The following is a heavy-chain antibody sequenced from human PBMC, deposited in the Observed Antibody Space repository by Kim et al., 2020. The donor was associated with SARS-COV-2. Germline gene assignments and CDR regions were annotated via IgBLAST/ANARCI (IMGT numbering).Heavy chain of an antibody. J-gene: IGHJ4*02. V-gene: IGHV1-46*01. CDR2: INPSGGST. Sequence: ASVKVSCKASGYTFTSYYMHWVRQAPGQGLEWMGIINPSGGSTSYAQKFQGRVTMTRDTSTSTVYMELSSLRSEDTAVYYCARGGTDRGYYYDSSGYYEEDYWGQGTLVTVSS. CDR1: GYTFTSYY. CDR3: ARGGTDRGYYYDSSGYYEEDY. D-gene: IGHD3-22*01.